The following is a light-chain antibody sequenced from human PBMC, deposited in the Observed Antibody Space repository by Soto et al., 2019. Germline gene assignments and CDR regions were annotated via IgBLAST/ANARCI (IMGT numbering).Light chain of an antibody. CDR1: QDMDQF. CDR2: DVS. V-gene: IGKV1-33*01. CDR3: QQYLNGTHR. J-gene: IGKJ5*01. Sequence: IPVTDSPLSLWLYLSYIGTVTFQASQDMDQFLNWIQQKPGKAPKLVIYDVSNLETGAPSRFSGSGSGTDFTFTISSLRPEDIATYYCQQYLNGTHRFGQATLLAI.